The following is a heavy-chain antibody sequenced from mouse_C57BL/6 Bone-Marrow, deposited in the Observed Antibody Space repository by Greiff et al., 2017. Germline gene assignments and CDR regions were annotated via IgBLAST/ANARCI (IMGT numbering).Heavy chain of an antibody. D-gene: IGHD2-1*01. CDR2: IDPENGDT. CDR3: TTGEYYGNYDWYFDV. CDR1: GFNIKDDY. Sequence: EVQGVESGAELVRPGASVKLSCTASGFNIKDDYMHWVKQRPEQGLEWIGWIDPENGDTEYASKFQGKATITADTSSNTAYLQLSSLTSEDTAVYYCTTGEYYGNYDWYFDVWGTGTTVTVSS. V-gene: IGHV14-4*01. J-gene: IGHJ1*03.